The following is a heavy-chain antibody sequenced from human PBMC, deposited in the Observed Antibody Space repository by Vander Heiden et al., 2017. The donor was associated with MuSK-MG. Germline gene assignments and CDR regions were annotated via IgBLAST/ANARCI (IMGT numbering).Heavy chain of an antibody. D-gene: IGHD6-13*01. J-gene: IGHJ4*02. Sequence: EVQLLEPGGGLVQPGGSLRLSCADSGFTFRTYAMSWVRQAPGKGLEWVSVISGSGDITYYANSVKGRFTISRDNSKNTLYLQMNSLRAEDTAVYYCAKGTTSIWYSYWGQGTLVTVS. CDR1: GFTFRTYA. CDR2: ISGSGDIT. CDR3: AKGTTSIWYSY. V-gene: IGHV3-23*01.